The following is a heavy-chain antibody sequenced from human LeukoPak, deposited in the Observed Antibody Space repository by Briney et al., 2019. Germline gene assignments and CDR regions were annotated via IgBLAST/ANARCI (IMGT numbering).Heavy chain of an antibody. Sequence: SETLSLTCTVSGGSISNYYWSWIRQPAGKGLEWIGRIYSSGTTIYNPSLKSRVTMSVDTSKNQFSLKLSSVTAADTAVYYCARGYDFWSGQNWFDPWGQGTLVTVSS. CDR2: IYSSGTT. CDR3: ARGYDFWSGQNWFDP. D-gene: IGHD3-3*01. J-gene: IGHJ5*02. V-gene: IGHV4-4*07. CDR1: GGSISNYY.